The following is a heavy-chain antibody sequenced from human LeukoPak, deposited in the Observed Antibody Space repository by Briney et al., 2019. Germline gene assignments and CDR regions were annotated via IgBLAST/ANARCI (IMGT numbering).Heavy chain of an antibody. J-gene: IGHJ4*02. D-gene: IGHD3-22*01. V-gene: IGHV3-66*01. Sequence: SGGSLRLSCAASGFTVSSNYMSWVRQAPGKGLEWVSVIYSGGSTYYADSVKGRFTISRDNSKNTLYLQMNSLRAEDTAVYYCAKDYGLDYYDSSGYLDYWGQGTLVTVSS. CDR1: GFTVSSNY. CDR3: AKDYGLDYYDSSGYLDY. CDR2: IYSGGST.